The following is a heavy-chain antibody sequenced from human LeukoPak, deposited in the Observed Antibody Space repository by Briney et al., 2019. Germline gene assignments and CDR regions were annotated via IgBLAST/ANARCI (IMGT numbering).Heavy chain of an antibody. D-gene: IGHD6-13*01. CDR2: ISSSSYI. V-gene: IGHV3-21*01. Sequence: GGSLRLSCAASGFTFSSYSMNWVRQAPGKGLEWVSSISSSSYIYYADSVKGRFTISRDNAKNSLYLQMNSLRAEDTAVYYCARAPKGIAAAGLSEDTWGQGTLVTVSS. J-gene: IGHJ5*02. CDR1: GFTFSSYS. CDR3: ARAPKGIAAAGLSEDT.